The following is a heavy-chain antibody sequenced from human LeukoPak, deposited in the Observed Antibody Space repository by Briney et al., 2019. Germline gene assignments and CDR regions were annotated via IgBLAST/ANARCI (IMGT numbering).Heavy chain of an antibody. J-gene: IGHJ4*02. CDR2: INPSGGST. Sequence: ASVKVSCKASGYTFTSYYMHWVRQAPGQGLEWMGIINPSGGSTSYAQKFQGRVTITADKSTSTAYMELSSLRSEDTAVYYCARDPGYNDYWGQGTLVTVSS. CDR3: ARDPGYNDY. V-gene: IGHV1-46*01. D-gene: IGHD3-10*01. CDR1: GYTFTSYY.